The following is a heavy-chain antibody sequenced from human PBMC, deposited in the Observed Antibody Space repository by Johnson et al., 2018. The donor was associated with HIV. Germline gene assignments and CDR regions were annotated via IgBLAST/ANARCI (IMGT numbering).Heavy chain of an antibody. Sequence: VQLVESGGGLVQPGGSLRLSCAASGFTFSSYDMHWVRQATGKGLERVSAIGTAGGTYYPGPVKGRFTISRENAKNSLYLQMNSLRAGDTAVYYCAREVDGFDIWGQGTMVTVSS. J-gene: IGHJ3*02. CDR1: GFTFSSYD. CDR2: IGTAGGT. CDR3: AREVDGFDI. V-gene: IGHV3-13*01.